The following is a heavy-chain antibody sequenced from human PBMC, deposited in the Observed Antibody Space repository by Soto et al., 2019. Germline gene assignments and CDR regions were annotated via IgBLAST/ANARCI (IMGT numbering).Heavy chain of an antibody. V-gene: IGHV1-18*01. J-gene: IGHJ6*02. D-gene: IGHD3-22*01. CDR3: ARGGYCDSSGSRNYHYYGMNV. Sequence: QAQLVQSGPEVKKPGASVKVSCKASGYRFTSYGISWVRQAPGQGLEWLGWISAYDDNTKYAQTLQGRVSMSTDTSTNTAYMELRSLRSDDTAMYYCARGGYCDSSGSRNYHYYGMNVWGQGTTVTVSS. CDR2: ISAYDDNT. CDR1: GYRFTSYG.